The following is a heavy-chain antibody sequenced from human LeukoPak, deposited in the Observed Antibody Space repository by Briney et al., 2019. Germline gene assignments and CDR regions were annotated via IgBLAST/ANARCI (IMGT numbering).Heavy chain of an antibody. V-gene: IGHV4-4*07. D-gene: IGHD3-10*01. CDR2: IYTSGST. CDR3: AGEDITMVRGVITGVRYFDY. CDR1: GGSISNYY. J-gene: IGHJ4*02. Sequence: SETLSLTCTVSGGSISNYYWSWIRQPPGKGLEWIGRIYTSGSTNYNPSLKSRVTMSVDTSKNQFSLKLSSVTAADTAVYYCAGEDITMVRGVITGVRYFDYWGQGTLVTVSS.